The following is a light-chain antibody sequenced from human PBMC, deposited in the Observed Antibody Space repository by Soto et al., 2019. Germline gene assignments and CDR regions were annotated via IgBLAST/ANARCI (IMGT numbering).Light chain of an antibody. CDR2: GAS. Sequence: EMVLTQSPGTLSLSPGERATLSCRASQSVTASYLAWYQQKPGQAPRLLIYGASSRATGIPDRFNGSGAGTDFTLTISRLEPEDYGAYYCQQYGGSVLTFGGGTKVEIK. V-gene: IGKV3-20*01. CDR3: QQYGGSVLT. CDR1: QSVTASY. J-gene: IGKJ4*01.